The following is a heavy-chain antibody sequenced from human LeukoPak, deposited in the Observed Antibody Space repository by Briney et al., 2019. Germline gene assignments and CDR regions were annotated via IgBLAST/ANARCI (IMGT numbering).Heavy chain of an antibody. CDR3: AKGGRDTVGNWFDP. J-gene: IGHJ5*02. CDR1: GFTFSNYA. D-gene: IGHD2-15*01. V-gene: IGHV3-23*01. CDR2: ISGGGGNT. Sequence: PGGSLRLSCAASGFTFSNYAMTWVRQAPGKGLEWVSGISGGGGNTYYADSVKGRFTISRDNSKKTVHLQMSSLRAEDTAVYYCAKGGRDTVGNWFDPWGQGTLVTVSS.